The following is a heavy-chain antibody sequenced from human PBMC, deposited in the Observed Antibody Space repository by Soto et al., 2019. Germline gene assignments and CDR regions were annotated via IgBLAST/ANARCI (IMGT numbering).Heavy chain of an antibody. J-gene: IGHJ4*02. D-gene: IGHD4-17*01. CDR1: GYTFTSDY. CDR2: INPGGGAT. V-gene: IGHV1-46*03. Sequence: QVQLVQSGAEVKKPGASVKVSCKASGYTFTSDYMHWVRQAPGQGLEWMAMINPGGGATTYAQKFQGRVTMTRDTSTSTVYMDLSSLRSDDTAVYYCARANHGDFHSFDYWGQGTLVTVSS. CDR3: ARANHGDFHSFDY.